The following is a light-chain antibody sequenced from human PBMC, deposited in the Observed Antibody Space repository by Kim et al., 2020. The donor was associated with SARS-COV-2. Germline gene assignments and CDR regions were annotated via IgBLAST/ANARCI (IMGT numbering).Light chain of an antibody. V-gene: IGKV3-20*01. CDR3: QMFGGSPLYI. CDR1: QSVSCGY. J-gene: IGKJ2*01. Sequence: STGKRVTPPCRASQSVSCGYFAWYQPKPGQSPRLLNYCLSSRATGIPDRVSGSGSGADFTLTISRLEPEDFSVYYCQMFGGSPLYIFRRGTNLDI. CDR2: CLS.